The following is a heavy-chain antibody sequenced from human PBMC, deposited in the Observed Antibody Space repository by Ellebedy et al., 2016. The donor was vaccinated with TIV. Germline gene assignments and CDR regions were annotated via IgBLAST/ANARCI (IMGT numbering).Heavy chain of an antibody. J-gene: IGHJ6*02. D-gene: IGHD2-2*01. CDR3: ARFRSGIVVAPAHYGMDV. V-gene: IGHV4-4*02. CDR2: IYPGGST. Sequence: SETLSLXCAVFGDPITGSHWWSWVRQPPGRGLEWIGEIYPGGSTNYNPSLKSRVTISVDTSKNQFSLRLSSVTAADTAVYYCARFRSGIVVAPAHYGMDVWGQGTTVTVSS. CDR1: GDPITGSHW.